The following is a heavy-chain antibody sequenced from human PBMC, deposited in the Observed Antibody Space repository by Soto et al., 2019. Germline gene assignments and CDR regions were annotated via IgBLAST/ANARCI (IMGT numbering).Heavy chain of an antibody. CDR2: ISAYNGNT. J-gene: IGHJ4*02. D-gene: IGHD3-3*01. V-gene: IGHV1-18*01. Sequence: QVQLVPSGAEVKKPGASVKVSCKASGYTFTSYGISWVRQAPGQRLEWMGWISAYNGNTNYAQKLQGSVTMTTDTSTSTAYMELRSLRSDDTAVYYCARDGVRFLEWLPSAYYFDYLGQGTLVTVSS. CDR3: ARDGVRFLEWLPSAYYFDY. CDR1: GYTFTSYG.